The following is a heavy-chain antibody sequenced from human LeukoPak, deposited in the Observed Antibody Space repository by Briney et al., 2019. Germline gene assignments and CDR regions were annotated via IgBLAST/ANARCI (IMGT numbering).Heavy chain of an antibody. D-gene: IGHD4-17*01. J-gene: IGHJ4*02. Sequence: PGGSLRLSCAASGFTFSSYSMNWVRQAPGKGLEWVSSISSSSSYIYYADSVEGRFTISRDNAKNSLYLQMNSLRAEDTAVYYCARDTGDDYGQPYYFDYWGQGTLVTVSS. CDR2: ISSSSSYI. CDR3: ARDTGDDYGQPYYFDY. CDR1: GFTFSSYS. V-gene: IGHV3-21*01.